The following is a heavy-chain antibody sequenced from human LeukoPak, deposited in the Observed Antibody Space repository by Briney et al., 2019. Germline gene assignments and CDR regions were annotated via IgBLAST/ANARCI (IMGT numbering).Heavy chain of an antibody. D-gene: IGHD3-22*01. CDR2: ISSSSSTI. CDR3: ARDRDPYYYDSSGYSDAFDI. CDR1: GFTFSGYS. V-gene: IGHV3-48*01. J-gene: IGHJ3*02. Sequence: GGSLRLSCAASGFTFSGYSMNWVRQAPGKGLEWVSYISSSSSTIYYADSVKGRFTISRDNAKNSLYLQMNSLRAEDTAVYYCARDRDPYYYDSSGYSDAFDIWGQGTMVTVSS.